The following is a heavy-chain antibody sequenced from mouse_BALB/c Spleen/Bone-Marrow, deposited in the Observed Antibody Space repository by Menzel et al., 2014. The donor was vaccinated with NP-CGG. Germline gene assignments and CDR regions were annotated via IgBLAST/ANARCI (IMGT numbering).Heavy chain of an antibody. CDR3: ARNYDA. V-gene: IGHV1S34*01. Sequence: LVRTGASVKISCKASGYSFTGYYIHWVRQSHGKSLEWIGYISSYNDATNYNQKFKGKATFTLDTSSSAAYMQFNSLTSEDSAVYYCARNYDAWRERHTLTVSS. CDR1: GYSFTGYY. CDR2: ISSYNDAT. J-gene: IGHJ2*01.